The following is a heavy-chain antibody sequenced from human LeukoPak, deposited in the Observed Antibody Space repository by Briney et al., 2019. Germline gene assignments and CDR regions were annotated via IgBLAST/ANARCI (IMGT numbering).Heavy chain of an antibody. CDR1: GFTFSNHA. Sequence: GGSLRLSCVASGFTFSNHAMSWVRLAPGKGLEWVSAIGGTDGSTYYTDSVKGRFTISRDNSKDTLYLRMNSLTVEDTATYYCAKRDSSGSYPYYFDYWGQGTLVTVSS. J-gene: IGHJ4*02. D-gene: IGHD3-22*01. V-gene: IGHV3-23*01. CDR3: AKRDSSGSYPYYFDY. CDR2: IGGTDGST.